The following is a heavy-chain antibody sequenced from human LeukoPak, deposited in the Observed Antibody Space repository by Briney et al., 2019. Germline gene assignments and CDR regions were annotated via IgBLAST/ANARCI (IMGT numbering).Heavy chain of an antibody. CDR2: FDPEDGET. CDR1: GYTFTSYY. V-gene: IGHV1-24*01. J-gene: IGHJ4*02. D-gene: IGHD6-19*01. Sequence: GAAVKVSCKASGYTFTSYYMHWVRQAPGKGLEWMGGFDPEDGETIYAQKFQGRVTMTEDTSTDTAYMELSSLRSEDTAVYYCATSGIAVAGYFDYWGQGTLVTVSS. CDR3: ATSGIAVAGYFDY.